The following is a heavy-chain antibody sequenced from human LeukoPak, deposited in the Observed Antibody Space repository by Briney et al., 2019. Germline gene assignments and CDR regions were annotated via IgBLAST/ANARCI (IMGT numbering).Heavy chain of an antibody. CDR1: GFTFSSYG. D-gene: IGHD1-26*01. CDR2: IRYDGSNK. CDR3: AKDRVVGATGNWFDP. Sequence: GRSLRLSCAASGFTFSSYGMHWVRQAPGKGLEWVAFIRYDGSNKYYADSVKGRFTISRDNSKNTLYLQMNSLRAEDTAVYYCAKDRVVGATGNWFDPWGQGTLVTVSS. J-gene: IGHJ5*02. V-gene: IGHV3-30*02.